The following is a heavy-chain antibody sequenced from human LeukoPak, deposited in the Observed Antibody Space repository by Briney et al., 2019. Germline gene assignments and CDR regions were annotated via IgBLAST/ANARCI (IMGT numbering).Heavy chain of an antibody. J-gene: IGHJ3*02. D-gene: IGHD3-10*01. V-gene: IGHV3-13*04. CDR3: ARGRGWGTFDI. CDR1: GFTFSSYD. CDR2: IGTAGDT. Sequence: GGSLRLSCAASGFTFSSYDMHWVRQGTGKGLEWVSAIGTAGDTCYPGSVKGRFTTSRENAKNSLYLQMNSLRVGDTAVYYCARGRGWGTFDIWGQGTMVTVSS.